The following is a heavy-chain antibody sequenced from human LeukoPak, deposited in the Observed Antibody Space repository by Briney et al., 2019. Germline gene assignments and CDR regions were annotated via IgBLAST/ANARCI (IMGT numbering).Heavy chain of an antibody. Sequence: GGSLRLSCAASGFTFSSYEMNWVRQAPGKGLEWVSYISSSGSTIYYADSVKGRFTISRDNAKNSLYLQMNSLRAEDTAVYYCAKSPTYYDFWSGHGGPNWFDPWGQGTLVTVSS. V-gene: IGHV3-48*03. CDR3: AKSPTYYDFWSGHGGPNWFDP. D-gene: IGHD3-3*01. CDR1: GFTFSSYE. J-gene: IGHJ5*02. CDR2: ISSSGSTI.